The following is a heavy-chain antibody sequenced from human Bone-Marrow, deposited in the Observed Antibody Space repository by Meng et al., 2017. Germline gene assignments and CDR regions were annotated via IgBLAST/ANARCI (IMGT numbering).Heavy chain of an antibody. CDR1: GFTFSSYE. D-gene: IGHD3-22*01. CDR2: ISSSGSTI. J-gene: IGHJ4*02. Sequence: GESLKIPCAASGFTFSSYEMNWVRQAPGKGLEWVSYISSSGSTIYYADPVKGRFTISRDNAKNSLYLQMNSLRAEDTAVYYCAREYYYDSSGYSAYWGQGTMVTVSS. CDR3: AREYYYDSSGYSAY. V-gene: IGHV3-48*03.